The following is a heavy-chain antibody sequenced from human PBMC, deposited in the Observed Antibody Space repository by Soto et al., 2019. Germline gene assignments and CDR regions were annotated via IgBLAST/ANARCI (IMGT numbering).Heavy chain of an antibody. Sequence: PSETLSLTCTVSGGSISSTSYYWGWIRQPPGKGLEWIGSIYYSGSTYYNPSLKSRVTISADTSKSQFSLKVNSMTAADTAVYYCARYRREAVAGYTLDNWGQGILVTVSS. J-gene: IGHJ4*02. V-gene: IGHV4-39*07. CDR3: ARYRREAVAGYTLDN. CDR1: GGSISSTSYY. CDR2: IYYSGST. D-gene: IGHD6-13*01.